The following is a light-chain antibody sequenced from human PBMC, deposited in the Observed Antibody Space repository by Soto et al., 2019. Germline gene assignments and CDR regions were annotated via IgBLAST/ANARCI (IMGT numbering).Light chain of an antibody. CDR3: QKYNSAPLT. CDR2: DAS. CDR1: QGISNY. V-gene: IGKV1-27*01. Sequence: DIQMTQSPSSLSASVGHIVTITCRASQGISNYLAWYQQKVGKVPKLLIYDASTWQSGVPSRFSGSGSGTDFTLTISSLQPEDVATYYCQKYNSAPLTFGQGTKGEIK. J-gene: IGKJ1*01.